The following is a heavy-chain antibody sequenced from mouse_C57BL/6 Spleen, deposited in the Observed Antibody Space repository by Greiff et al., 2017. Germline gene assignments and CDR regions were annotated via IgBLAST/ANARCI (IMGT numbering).Heavy chain of an antibody. Sequence: EVQLQQSGAELVRPGASVKLSCTASGFNIKDDYMHWVKQRPEQGLEWIGWIDPENGDTEYASKFQGKATITADTSSNTAYLQLSSLTSEDTAVYYCTTPLFDYWGQGTTLTVSS. J-gene: IGHJ2*01. V-gene: IGHV14-4*01. CDR3: TTPLFDY. CDR2: IDPENGDT. CDR1: GFNIKDDY.